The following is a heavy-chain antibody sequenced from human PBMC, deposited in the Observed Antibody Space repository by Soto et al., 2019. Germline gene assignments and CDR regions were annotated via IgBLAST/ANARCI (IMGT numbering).Heavy chain of an antibody. D-gene: IGHD6-13*01. CDR2: ISAYNGNT. CDR3: ARESSSSCHDY. J-gene: IGHJ4*02. Sequence: ASVKVSCKASGFNFTSYGLSWVRQAPGQGLEWMGWISAYNGNTNYAQKLQGRVTMTTDTSTSTAYMELRSLRSDDTAVYYCARESSSSCHDYWGQGTLVTVSS. CDR1: GFNFTSYG. V-gene: IGHV1-18*01.